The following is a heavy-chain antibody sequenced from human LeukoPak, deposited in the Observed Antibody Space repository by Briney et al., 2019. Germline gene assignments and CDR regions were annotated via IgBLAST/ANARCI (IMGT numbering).Heavy chain of an antibody. D-gene: IGHD6-13*01. Sequence: GRSLRLSCAASGFTFSSYGMHWVRQAPGKGLEWVAVISYDGSNKYYADSVKGRFTISRDNSKNTLYLQMNSLRAEDTAVYYCAKGGAYSSSWYSSHRTDDYFDYWGQGTLVTVSS. CDR3: AKGGAYSSSWYSSHRTDDYFDY. V-gene: IGHV3-30*18. CDR2: ISYDGSNK. CDR1: GFTFSSYG. J-gene: IGHJ4*02.